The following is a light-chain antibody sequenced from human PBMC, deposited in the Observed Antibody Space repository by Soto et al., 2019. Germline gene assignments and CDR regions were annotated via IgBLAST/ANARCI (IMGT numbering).Light chain of an antibody. CDR2: GAS. CDR3: QQYSTYLWT. Sequence: TRSPGTLSLSPGARATLSCRASQSVSSSYLAWYQQKPGQAPRLLIQGASSRATGIPDRFSGSGSETDFTLTITSLQPDDTATYFCQQYSTYLWTFGQATKVDNK. J-gene: IGKJ1*01. CDR1: QSVSSSY. V-gene: IGKV3-20*01.